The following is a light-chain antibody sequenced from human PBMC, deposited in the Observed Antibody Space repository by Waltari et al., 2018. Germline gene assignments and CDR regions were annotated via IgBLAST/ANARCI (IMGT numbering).Light chain of an antibody. CDR1: SSNTGAHDD. Sequence: QSLLTQPPSVSGAPGQRVTISCTERSSNTGAHDDVHWYRKLPGTAPKLLIYGKNNRPSGVPDRFSGSRSGTSGSLAITGLQAEDEADYYCQSYDSGLSGWVFGGGTKLTVL. CDR3: QSYDSGLSGWV. J-gene: IGLJ3*02. V-gene: IGLV1-40*01. CDR2: GKN.